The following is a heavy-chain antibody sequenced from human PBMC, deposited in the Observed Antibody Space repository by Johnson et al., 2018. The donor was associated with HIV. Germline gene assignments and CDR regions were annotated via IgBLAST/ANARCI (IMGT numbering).Heavy chain of an antibody. CDR2: IYSGGST. CDR3: ARSLIAAADAFDI. CDR1: GFTVSSNY. V-gene: IGHV3-66*02. D-gene: IGHD6-13*01. Sequence: VQLVESGGGLVQPGGSLRLSCAASGFTVSSNYMSWVRQAPGKGLEWVLVIYSGGSTYYADSVKGRFTISRDNSKNTLYLQMNSLRAEDTAVYYCARSLIAAADAFDIWGQGTMVTVSS. J-gene: IGHJ3*02.